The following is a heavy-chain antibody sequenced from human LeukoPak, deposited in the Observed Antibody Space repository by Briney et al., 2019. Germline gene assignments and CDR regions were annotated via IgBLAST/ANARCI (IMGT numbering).Heavy chain of an antibody. CDR2: ISNDGGTT. Sequence: PGGSLTLSCAASGFIFSDYYMNWVRQAPGKGLEWVASISNDGGTTSDVDSVKGRFTISRDNATNSLYLQLGSLRVDDTAVYYCARAWTTICVNCAFDIWGKGTLVAVSS. CDR1: GFIFSDYY. J-gene: IGHJ3*02. V-gene: IGHV3-11*01. D-gene: IGHD5-24*01. CDR3: ARAWTTICVNCAFDI.